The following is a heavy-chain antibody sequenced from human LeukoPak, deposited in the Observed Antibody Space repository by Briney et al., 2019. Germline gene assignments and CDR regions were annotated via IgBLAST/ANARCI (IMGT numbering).Heavy chain of an antibody. V-gene: IGHV4-61*02. CDR1: GGSISSGSYY. CDR2: IYTSGST. D-gene: IGHD3-16*02. J-gene: IGHJ6*03. Sequence: SQTLSLTCTVSGGSISSGSYYWSWIRQPAGKGLEWIGRIYTSGSTNYNPSLKSRVTISVDTSKNQISLNLSSVTAADTAVYFCARDFGIREATSSFFYYYYMDVWGKGTTVTVS. CDR3: ARDFGIREATSSFFYYYYMDV.